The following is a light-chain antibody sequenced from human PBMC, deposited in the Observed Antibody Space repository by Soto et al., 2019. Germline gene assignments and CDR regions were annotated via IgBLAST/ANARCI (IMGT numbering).Light chain of an antibody. V-gene: IGLV2-14*01. CDR3: NSYTLSKTVI. CDR1: SSDVGAHDF. Sequence: QSALTQPASVSGSPGQSITISCSGTSSDVGAHDFVSWYQHHPDKAPKVIIFEVTKRPSGVSERFSGSKTGNTASLTISGLQAEDEADYYCNSYTLSKTVIFGGGTKLTVL. CDR2: EVT. J-gene: IGLJ2*01.